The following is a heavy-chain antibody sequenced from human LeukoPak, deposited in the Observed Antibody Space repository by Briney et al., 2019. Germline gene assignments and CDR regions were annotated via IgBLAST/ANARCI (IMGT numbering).Heavy chain of an antibody. D-gene: IGHD3-22*01. Sequence: PGGSLRLSCAASGFTFSSYAMSWVRQAPGKGLEWVSAISGSGGSTYYADSVKGRFTISRDNSKNTLYLQMNSLRAEDTAVYYCAKEGDSSGYLPYHFDYWGQGTLVTVSS. J-gene: IGHJ4*02. CDR3: AKEGDSSGYLPYHFDY. CDR2: ISGSGGST. V-gene: IGHV3-23*01. CDR1: GFTFSSYA.